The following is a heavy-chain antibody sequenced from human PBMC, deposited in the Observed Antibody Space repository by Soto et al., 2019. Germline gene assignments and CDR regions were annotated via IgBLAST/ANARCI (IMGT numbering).Heavy chain of an antibody. J-gene: IGHJ6*03. CDR2: ISYDGSNK. D-gene: IGHD3-10*01. Sequence: GGSLRLSCAASGFTFSSYGMHWVRQAPGKGLEWVAVISYDGSNKYYADSVKGRFTISRDNSKNTLYLQMNSLRAEDTAVYYCAKGSLLWFGDGGNMDVWGKGTTVTVSS. V-gene: IGHV3-30*18. CDR1: GFTFSSYG. CDR3: AKGSLLWFGDGGNMDV.